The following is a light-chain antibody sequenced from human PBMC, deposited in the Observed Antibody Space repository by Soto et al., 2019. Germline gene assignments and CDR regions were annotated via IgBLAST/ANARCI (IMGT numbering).Light chain of an antibody. CDR2: KAS. CDR3: QQYNSYSRT. J-gene: IGKJ1*01. Sequence: DIPMTQSPSTLSASVGDRVTITCRASQSISSWLAWYQQKPGKAPKLLIYKASSLESGVPSRFSGSGSGTEFTLTISSLQPDDFATYYCQQYNSYSRTFGLGTKVEIK. CDR1: QSISSW. V-gene: IGKV1-5*03.